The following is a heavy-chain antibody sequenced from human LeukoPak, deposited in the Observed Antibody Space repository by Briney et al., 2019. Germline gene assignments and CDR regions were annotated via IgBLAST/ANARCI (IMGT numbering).Heavy chain of an antibody. J-gene: IGHJ3*02. CDR2: INHSGST. Sequence: SETLSLTCAVYGGSFSGYYWSWIRQPPGKGLEWIGEINHSGSTNYDPSLKSRVTISVDTSKNQFSLKLSAVTAADTAVYYCARYAGYRYSSCWFHIWGQGTMVTVSS. D-gene: IGHD6-19*01. CDR3: ARYAGYRYSSCWFHI. V-gene: IGHV4-34*01. CDR1: GGSFSGYY.